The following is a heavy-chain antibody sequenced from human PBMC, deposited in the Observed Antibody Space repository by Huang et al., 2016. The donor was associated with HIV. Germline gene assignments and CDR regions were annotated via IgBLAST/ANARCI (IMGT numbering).Heavy chain of an antibody. D-gene: IGHD5-18*01. CDR2: ISNDGSNN. V-gene: IGHV3-30-3*01. CDR3: ARAKDTWEAYDI. CDR1: GFPFNNHA. J-gene: IGHJ3*02. Sequence: QVQLVESGGGVVQPGRSLRLSCAASGFPFNNHAMHWVRQAPGKGLDWVAVISNDGSNNYYADSVKGRFTISRDSSKSTLFLHMTSLRTEDTAVYYCARAKDTWEAYDIWGQGTMVIVSS.